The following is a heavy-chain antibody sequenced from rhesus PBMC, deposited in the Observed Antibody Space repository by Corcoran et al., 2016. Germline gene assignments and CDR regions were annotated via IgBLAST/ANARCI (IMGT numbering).Heavy chain of an antibody. D-gene: IGHD6-25*01. CDR2: IYGSSTST. V-gene: IGHV4S10*01. J-gene: IGHJ4*01. CDR3: ARDMRQLDY. CDR1: GGSISDSYR. Sequence: QVQLQESGPGVVKPSETLSLTCAVSGGSISDSYRWSWNRPPPGKGLEWIGYIYGSSTSTNYNPSLKSRVTISTDTSKNQFSLKLSSVTAADTAVYYCARDMRQLDYWGQGVLVTVSS.